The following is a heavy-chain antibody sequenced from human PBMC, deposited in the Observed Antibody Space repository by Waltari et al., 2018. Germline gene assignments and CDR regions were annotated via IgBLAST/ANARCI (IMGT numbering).Heavy chain of an antibody. CDR1: GGSFSGYY. V-gene: IGHV4-34*01. D-gene: IGHD6-6*01. Sequence: QVQLQQWGAGLLKPSETLSLTCAVYGGSFSGYYWSWIRQPPGKGLEWIGEINHSGSTNYNPSLKSRVTISVDTSKNQFSLKLSSVTAADTAVYYCARRRPNSSSSWAWYYYMDVWGKGTTVTISS. CDR3: ARRRPNSSSSWAWYYYMDV. CDR2: INHSGST. J-gene: IGHJ6*03.